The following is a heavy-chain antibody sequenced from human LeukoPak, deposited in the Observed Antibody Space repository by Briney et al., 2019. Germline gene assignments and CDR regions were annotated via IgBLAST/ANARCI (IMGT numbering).Heavy chain of an antibody. V-gene: IGHV1-2*02. D-gene: IGHD6-13*01. Sequence: ASVKVTRKASGYTFTGYYMHWVRQAPGQGLEWMGWIDPNSGGTNYAQKFHGRVTMTRDTSISTDYMELSRLRSDDTAVYYCARDGPAAGTGCHWFVNWGQGTLVTVSS. CDR1: GYTFTGYY. CDR3: ARDGPAAGTGCHWFVN. CDR2: IDPNSGGT. J-gene: IGHJ5*02.